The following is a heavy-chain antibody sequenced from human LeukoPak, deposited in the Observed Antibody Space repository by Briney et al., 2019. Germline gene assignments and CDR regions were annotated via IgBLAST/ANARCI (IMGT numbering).Heavy chain of an antibody. CDR3: ATDDSGSYYHFGS. J-gene: IGHJ4*02. CDR2: IYYSGST. Sequence: SETLSLTCTVSGASISSTSSYWGWIRQPPGKGLEWIGSIYYSGSTYYNPSLKGRVTISVDTPKNQFSLKLSSVTAADTALYYCATDDSGSYYHFGSWGQGTLVTVSS. D-gene: IGHD3-10*01. CDR1: GASISSTSSY. V-gene: IGHV4-39*01.